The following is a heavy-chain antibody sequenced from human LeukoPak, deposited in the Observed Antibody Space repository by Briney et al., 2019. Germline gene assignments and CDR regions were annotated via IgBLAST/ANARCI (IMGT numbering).Heavy chain of an antibody. CDR2: IYSSGST. CDR1: GGSISGYY. Sequence: SETLSLTCSVSGGSISGYYWSWIRQPAGKGLEWIGRIYSSGSTTYNPSLKSRVTMSIGTSKNQFSLKLSFVTAADTAVYYCARDSGTTGEVKFDPWGQGALVTVSS. V-gene: IGHV4-4*07. J-gene: IGHJ5*02. D-gene: IGHD3-10*01. CDR3: ARDSGTTGEVKFDP.